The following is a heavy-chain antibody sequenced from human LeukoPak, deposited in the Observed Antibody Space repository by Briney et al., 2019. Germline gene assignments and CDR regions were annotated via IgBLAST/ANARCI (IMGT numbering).Heavy chain of an antibody. CDR3: AKGGSLRLGDLSYYFDF. J-gene: IGHJ4*02. D-gene: IGHD3-16*01. Sequence: PGGSLRLSCAASGFTFSSYAMSWVRQAPGKGLEWVSGISWNSGSIGYADSVKGRFTISRDNAKNSLYLQMNSLGAEDTALYYCAKGGSLRLGDLSYYFDFWGQGTLVTVSS. CDR2: ISWNSGSI. CDR1: GFTFSSYA. V-gene: IGHV3-9*01.